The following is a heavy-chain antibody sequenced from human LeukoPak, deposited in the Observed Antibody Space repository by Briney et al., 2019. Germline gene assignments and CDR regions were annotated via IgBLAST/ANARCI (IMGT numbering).Heavy chain of an antibody. CDR3: ARGTFPAYYYDSSGPHYFDY. Sequence: SETLSPTCSVSAASISSYYWSWIREPAGKGLEWIACIDTSGSTNYNPSRKSRVTMSVDTSKNQFSLKLSSVTAADTAVYYCARGTFPAYYYDSSGPHYFDYWGQGTLVTVSS. CDR1: AASISSYY. J-gene: IGHJ4*02. CDR2: IDTSGST. V-gene: IGHV4-4*07. D-gene: IGHD3-22*01.